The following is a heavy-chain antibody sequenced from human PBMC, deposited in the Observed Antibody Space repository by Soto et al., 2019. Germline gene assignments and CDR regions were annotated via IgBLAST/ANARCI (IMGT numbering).Heavy chain of an antibody. V-gene: IGHV3-21*01. Sequence: GGSLRLSCAASGFIFSNYAMRWVRQAPGKGLEWVSSISSSSGCIHYADSVKGRFTISRDNAKNSLYLQLNSLRAEDTAVYYCARRTSGVAHHSDYWGQGTLVTVSS. J-gene: IGHJ4*02. CDR2: ISSSSGCI. D-gene: IGHD3-3*01. CDR3: ARRTSGVAHHSDY. CDR1: GFIFSNYA.